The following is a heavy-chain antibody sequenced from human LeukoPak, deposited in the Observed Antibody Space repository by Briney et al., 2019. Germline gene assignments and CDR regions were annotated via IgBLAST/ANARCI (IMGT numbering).Heavy chain of an antibody. J-gene: IGHJ1*01. V-gene: IGHV1-69*04. Sequence: SVKVSCKASGGTFSSYAISWVRQAPGQGLEWMGRIIPILGIANYAQKFQGRVTITADKSTSTAYMELSSLRSEDTAAYYCARALIAAVLGSAEYFQHWGQGTLVTVSS. CDR1: GGTFSSYA. CDR3: ARALIAAVLGSAEYFQH. D-gene: IGHD6-13*01. CDR2: IIPILGIA.